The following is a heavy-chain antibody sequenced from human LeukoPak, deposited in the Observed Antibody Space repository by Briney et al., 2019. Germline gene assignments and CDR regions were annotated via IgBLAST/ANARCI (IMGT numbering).Heavy chain of an antibody. CDR3: ARDQGYGGRSFDY. J-gene: IGHJ4*02. CDR2: IIPILGIA. Sequence: SVKVSCKASGGTFSSYAISWVRQAPGQGLEWMGRIIPILGIANYAQKFQGRVTITADKSTSTAYMELSSLRSEDTAVYYCARDQGYGGRSFDYWGQGTLVTVSS. D-gene: IGHD4-23*01. V-gene: IGHV1-69*04. CDR1: GGTFSSYA.